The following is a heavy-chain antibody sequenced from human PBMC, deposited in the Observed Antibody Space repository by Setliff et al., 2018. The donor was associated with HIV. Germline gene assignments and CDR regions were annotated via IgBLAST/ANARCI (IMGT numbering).Heavy chain of an antibody. J-gene: IGHJ5*02. Sequence: ETLSLSCVGSDFTFSNSAMSWVRQAPGKGLEWVSTITDSGSKILYVDSVKGRFTISRDNSKNSLYLQMNSLKSEDTAVYYCARAPSPTAVVRAWGQGTLVTVSS. D-gene: IGHD4-17*01. CDR2: ITDSGSKI. CDR1: DFTFSNSA. V-gene: IGHV3-23*01. CDR3: ARAPSPTAVVRA.